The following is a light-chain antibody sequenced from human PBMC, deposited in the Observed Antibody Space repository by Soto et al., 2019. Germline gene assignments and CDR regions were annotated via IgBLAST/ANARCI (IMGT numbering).Light chain of an antibody. Sequence: QSVLTQPRSVSGSPGQSVTISCTGTSSDVGAYHYVSWYQQNPGKAPKVMIYDVTKRPSGVPDRFSGSKSGNTASLTISGLQADDEADYYCCSFAGSYSWVFGGGTKLTVL. CDR2: DVT. J-gene: IGLJ2*01. V-gene: IGLV2-11*01. CDR3: CSFAGSYSWV. CDR1: SSDVGAYHY.